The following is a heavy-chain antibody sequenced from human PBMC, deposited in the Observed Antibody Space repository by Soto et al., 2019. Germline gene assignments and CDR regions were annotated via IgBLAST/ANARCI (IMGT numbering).Heavy chain of an antibody. Sequence: GGSLRLSCAASGFTFNTYAMSWVRQAPGKGLEWVSYISSSGSTIYYADSVKGRFTISRDNAKNSLYLQMNSLRAEDTAVYYCARVAYYYDSSGYFYWGQGTLVTVSS. D-gene: IGHD3-22*01. CDR2: ISSSGSTI. CDR3: ARVAYYYDSSGYFY. CDR1: GFTFNTYA. J-gene: IGHJ4*02. V-gene: IGHV3-48*01.